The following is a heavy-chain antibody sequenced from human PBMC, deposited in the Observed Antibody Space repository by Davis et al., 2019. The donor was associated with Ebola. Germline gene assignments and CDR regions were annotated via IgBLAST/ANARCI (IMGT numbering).Heavy chain of an antibody. D-gene: IGHD3-16*01. V-gene: IGHV1-46*01. J-gene: IGHJ3*02. Sequence: AASVKVSCKASGGTFSSYAISWVRQAPGQGLEWMGIINPSGGSTSYAQKFQGRVTMTRDTSTSTVYMELSSLRSEDTAVYYCAREVATGEAFDIWGQGTMVTVSS. CDR2: INPSGGST. CDR3: AREVATGEAFDI. CDR1: GGTFSSYA.